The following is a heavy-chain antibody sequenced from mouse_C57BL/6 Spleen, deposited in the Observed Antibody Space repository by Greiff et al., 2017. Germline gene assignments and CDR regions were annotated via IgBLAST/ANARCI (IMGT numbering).Heavy chain of an antibody. Sequence: VQLQQPGAELVMPGASVKLSCKASGYTFTSYWMHWVKQRPGQGLEWIGEIDPSDSYTNYNQKFKGKSTLTVDKSSSTAYMRLSSLTSENSAVYCCARSSTGFDYWGQGTTLTVSS. J-gene: IGHJ2*01. CDR3: ARSSTGFDY. D-gene: IGHD4-1*02. CDR2: IDPSDSYT. CDR1: GYTFTSYW. V-gene: IGHV1-69*01.